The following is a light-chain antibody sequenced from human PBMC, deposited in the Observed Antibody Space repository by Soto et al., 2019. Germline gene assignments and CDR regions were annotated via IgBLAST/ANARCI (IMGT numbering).Light chain of an antibody. J-gene: IGKJ1*01. CDR3: KQCYIGWK. CDR1: QSISRC. CDR2: DAS. Sequence: DIQMTHFPSTLSASVLDIVTITFRSSQSISRCLAWYQHQPGKAPKLLIYDASTLESGVPSRFSGFASGTEFTLSISSLQPEDFATYYCKQCYIGWKFGQGTKVDIK. V-gene: IGKV1-5*01.